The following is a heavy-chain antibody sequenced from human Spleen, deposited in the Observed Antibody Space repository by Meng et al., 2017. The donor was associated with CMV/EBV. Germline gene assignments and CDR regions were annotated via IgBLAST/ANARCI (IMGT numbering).Heavy chain of an antibody. Sequence: GESLKISCAASGFTFGNYWVHWVRQAPGKGLVWVSRINGDVTATSYADSVKGRFTISRDNAKNTLFLHMNSLGAEDTAVYYCARDMGKYYYDSSGSNSEPEGDYWGQGTLVTVSS. CDR1: GFTFGNYW. CDR3: ARDMGKYYYDSSGSNSEPEGDY. CDR2: INGDVTAT. D-gene: IGHD3-22*01. V-gene: IGHV3-74*01. J-gene: IGHJ4*02.